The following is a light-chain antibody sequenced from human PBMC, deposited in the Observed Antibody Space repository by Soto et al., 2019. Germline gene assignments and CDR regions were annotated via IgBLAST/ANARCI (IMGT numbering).Light chain of an antibody. CDR3: GTWDSGLSGVV. Sequence: QSVLTQPPSVSAAPGQTVTISCSGSSSNIGDNYVSWYQQLPGTAPKLLIYDNNKRPSGIPDRFSGSKSGTSATLGITGLQTGDEADYYCGTWDSGLSGVVFGGGTKLTVL. CDR1: SSNIGDNY. V-gene: IGLV1-51*01. CDR2: DNN. J-gene: IGLJ2*01.